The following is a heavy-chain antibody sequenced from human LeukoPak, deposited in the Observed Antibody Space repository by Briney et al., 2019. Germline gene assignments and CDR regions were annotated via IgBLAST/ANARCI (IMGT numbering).Heavy chain of an antibody. V-gene: IGHV3-64D*06. CDR3: ARDRGGGQGSFDI. Sequence: GGSLRLSCSASGFTFSSYAMHWVRQAPGKGLEYVSAISSNGGSTYYADSVKGRFTISRDNSKNTLYLQMSSLRAEDTAVYYCARDRGGGQGSFDIWGQGTMVTVSS. J-gene: IGHJ3*02. CDR1: GFTFSSYA. D-gene: IGHD3-16*01. CDR2: ISSNGGST.